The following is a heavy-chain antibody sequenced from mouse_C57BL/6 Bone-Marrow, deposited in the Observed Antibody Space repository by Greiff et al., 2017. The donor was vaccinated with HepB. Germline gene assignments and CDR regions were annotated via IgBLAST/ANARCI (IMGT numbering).Heavy chain of an antibody. CDR2: ISSGGSYT. V-gene: IGHV5-6*01. CDR3: ARHGIPMDY. CDR1: GFTFSSYG. J-gene: IGHJ4*01. Sequence: EVQLVESGGDLVKPGGSLKLSCAASGFTFSSYGMSWVRQTPDKRLEWVATISSGGSYTYYPDSVKGRFTISRDNAKKTLYLQMSSLKSEDTAMYYCARHGIPMDYWGQGTSVTVSS.